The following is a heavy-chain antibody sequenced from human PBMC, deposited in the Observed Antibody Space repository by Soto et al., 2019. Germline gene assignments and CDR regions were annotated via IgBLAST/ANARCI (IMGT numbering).Heavy chain of an antibody. D-gene: IGHD3-9*01. J-gene: IGHJ4*02. CDR1: GFTFDDYA. Sequence: DVQLVESGGGLVQPGRSLRLSCAASGFTFDDYAMHWVRQAPGKGLEWVSGISWNSGSIGYADSVKGRFTISRDNAKNSLYLQMNSLRAEDTALYYCAKAMGLTGSTYYFDYWGQGTLVTVSS. CDR3: AKAMGLTGSTYYFDY. V-gene: IGHV3-9*01. CDR2: ISWNSGSI.